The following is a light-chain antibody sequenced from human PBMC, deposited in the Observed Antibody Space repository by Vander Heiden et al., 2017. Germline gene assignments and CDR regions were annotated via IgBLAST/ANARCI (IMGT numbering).Light chain of an antibody. J-gene: IGKJ2*01. CDR1: QSLLHSNGYNY. CDR2: LGS. CDR3: MQALQTPPYT. Sequence: DFVMTQSPLSLPVTPGEPASISCRSSQSLLHSNGYNYLDWYLQKPGQSPQLLIYLGSNRASGVPDRFSGSGSGTDFTLKISRGEAEDVGVYYCMQALQTPPYTFGQGTKLEIK. V-gene: IGKV2-28*01.